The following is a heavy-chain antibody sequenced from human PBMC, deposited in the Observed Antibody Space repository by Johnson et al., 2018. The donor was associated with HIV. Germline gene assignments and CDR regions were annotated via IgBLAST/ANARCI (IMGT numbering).Heavy chain of an antibody. V-gene: IGHV3-30-3*01. J-gene: IGHJ3*02. Sequence: QVQLVESGGGVVQPGRSLRLSCAASGFTLSSYAMHWVRQAPGKGLEWVAVISYDGSKKYYADSVKGRFTISRDNSKNTLYLQMNSLRADDTAFYYCARGITWYYYDSSGYSSAFDIWGQGTMVTVSS. CDR2: ISYDGSKK. CDR3: ARGITWYYYDSSGYSSAFDI. D-gene: IGHD3-22*01. CDR1: GFTLSSYA.